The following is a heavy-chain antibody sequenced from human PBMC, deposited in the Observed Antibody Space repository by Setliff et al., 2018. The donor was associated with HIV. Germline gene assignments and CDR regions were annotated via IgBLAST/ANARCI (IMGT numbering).Heavy chain of an antibody. J-gene: IGHJ4*02. D-gene: IGHD6-19*01. CDR2: IIPIFGTA. Sequence: SVKVSCKASGGTFSSYAISWVRQAPGQGLEWMGGIIPIFGTANYAQRFQGRVTITADESTSTAYMELSSLRSEDTAVYYCARDPSTGYSSGWYKDWGQGTLVTVSS. CDR1: GGTFSSYA. CDR3: ARDPSTGYSSGWYKD. V-gene: IGHV1-69*13.